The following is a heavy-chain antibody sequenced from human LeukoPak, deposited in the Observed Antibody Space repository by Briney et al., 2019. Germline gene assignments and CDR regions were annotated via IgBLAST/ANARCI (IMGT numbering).Heavy chain of an antibody. CDR3: ARVGAIAAAGTNFFDY. CDR2: IIPILGIA. D-gene: IGHD6-13*01. Sequence: SVKVSCKASGGTFSSYAISWVRQAPGQGLERMGRIIPILGIANYAQKFQGRVTITADKSTSTAYMELSSLRSEDTAVYYCARVGAIAAAGTNFFDYWGQGTLVTVSS. V-gene: IGHV1-69*04. J-gene: IGHJ4*02. CDR1: GGTFSSYA.